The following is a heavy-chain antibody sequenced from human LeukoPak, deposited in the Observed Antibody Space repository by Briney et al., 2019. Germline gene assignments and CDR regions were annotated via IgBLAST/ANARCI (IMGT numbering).Heavy chain of an antibody. J-gene: IGHJ4*02. Sequence: PSQTLSLTCTVSGGSISSGDYYWSWIRQPPGKGLEWIGYIYYSGSTYYNPSLKSRVTISVDTSKNQFSLKLSSVTAADTAVYYCARRNSGSYWRFDYWGQGTLVTVSS. CDR1: GGSISSGDYY. V-gene: IGHV4-30-4*01. D-gene: IGHD1-26*01. CDR2: IYYSGST. CDR3: ARRNSGSYWRFDY.